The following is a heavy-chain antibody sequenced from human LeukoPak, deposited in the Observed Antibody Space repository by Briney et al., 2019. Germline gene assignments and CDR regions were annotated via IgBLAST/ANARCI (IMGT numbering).Heavy chain of an antibody. CDR2: IYYSGST. Sequence: PSETLSLTCTVSGGSISSYYWSWIRQPPGKGLEWIGYIYYSGSTNYNPSLKRRVTISVDTSKNQSSLKLSSVTAADTAVSYCARDRGSRGYYYYGMDVWGQGTTVTVSS. CDR1: GGSISSYY. J-gene: IGHJ6*02. CDR3: ARDRGSRGYYYYGMDV. D-gene: IGHD2-15*01. V-gene: IGHV4-59*01.